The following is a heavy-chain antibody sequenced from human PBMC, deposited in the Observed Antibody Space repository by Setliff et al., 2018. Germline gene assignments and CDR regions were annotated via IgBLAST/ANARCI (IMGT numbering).Heavy chain of an antibody. CDR1: GFSLSTDGVS. CDR2: IYWDDDK. D-gene: IGHD3-22*01. CDR3: ARGSTLYSGYYGMNV. V-gene: IGHV2-5*02. Sequence: PTLVNPTQTLTLTCTFSGFSLSTDGVSVGWIRQPPGKALEWLALIYWDDDKRYSPSLKSRLTITKDTSKNQVVLTMTNMDPVDTATYFCARGSTLYSGYYGMNVWGQGTTVTVSS. J-gene: IGHJ6*02.